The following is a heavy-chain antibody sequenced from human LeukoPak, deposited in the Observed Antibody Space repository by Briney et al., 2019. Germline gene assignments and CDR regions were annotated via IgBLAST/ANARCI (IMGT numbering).Heavy chain of an antibody. Sequence: GGSLRLSCAASGFTFSTYGMNWVRQAPGKGLEWVSSISSSSSYIYYADSVKGRSTISRDNAKNSLYLQMNSLRAEDTAVYYCARDQYGSGSYSRLDYWGQGTLVTVSS. D-gene: IGHD3-10*01. CDR2: ISSSSSYI. J-gene: IGHJ4*02. V-gene: IGHV3-21*01. CDR1: GFTFSTYG. CDR3: ARDQYGSGSYSRLDY.